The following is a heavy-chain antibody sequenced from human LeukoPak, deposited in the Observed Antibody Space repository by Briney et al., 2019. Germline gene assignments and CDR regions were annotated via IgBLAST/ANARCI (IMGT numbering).Heavy chain of an antibody. D-gene: IGHD3-22*01. CDR2: INPNSGGT. CDR1: GYTFTGYY. J-gene: IGHJ4*02. V-gene: IGHV1-2*02. CDR3: ARVFYYDSSGYYSFDY. Sequence: ASVTVSCKASGYTFTGYYMHWVRQAPGQGLEWMGWINPNSGGTNYAQKFQGRVTMTRDTSISTAYMELSRLRSDDTAVYYCARVFYYDSSGYYSFDYWGQGTLVTVSS.